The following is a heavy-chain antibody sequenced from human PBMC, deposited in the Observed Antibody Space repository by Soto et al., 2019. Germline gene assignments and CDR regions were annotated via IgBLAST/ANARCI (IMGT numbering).Heavy chain of an antibody. J-gene: IGHJ5*02. V-gene: IGHV4-39*01. CDR1: GGSISSSSYY. D-gene: IGHD3-22*01. CDR2: IYYSGST. CDR3: ARAEGYHDSSGYSGLDP. Sequence: SETLSLTCTVSGGSISSSSYYWGWIRQPPGKGLEWIGSIYYSGSTYYNPSLKSRVTISVDTSKNQFSLKLSSVTAADTAVYYCARAEGYHDSSGYSGLDPWGQGTLVTVS.